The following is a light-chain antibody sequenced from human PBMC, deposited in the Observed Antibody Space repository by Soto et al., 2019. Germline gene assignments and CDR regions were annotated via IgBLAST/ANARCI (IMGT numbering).Light chain of an antibody. J-gene: IGKJ1*01. CDR2: DAS. V-gene: IGKV3-11*01. Sequence: EIVMTQSPATLSVSPGERATLSCRASQSVRNNLAWYQQRPGQAPRLLIYDASNRATGIPARFSGSGSGTDFTLTISSLEPEDFAVYYCQQRSNWPTFGQGTKVEIK. CDR1: QSVRNN. CDR3: QQRSNWPT.